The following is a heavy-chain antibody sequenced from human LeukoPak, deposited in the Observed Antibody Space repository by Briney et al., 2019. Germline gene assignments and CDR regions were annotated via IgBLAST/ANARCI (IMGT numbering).Heavy chain of an antibody. CDR3: AALAAAGTGFDY. J-gene: IGHJ4*02. D-gene: IGHD6-13*01. CDR1: GFTFDDYA. Sequence: GGSLRLSCAASGFTFDDYAMHWVRQATGKGLEGVSGISWNSGSIGYADSVKGRFTISRDNAKNSLYLQMNSLRAEDTALYYCAALAAAGTGFDYWGQGTLVTVSS. CDR2: ISWNSGSI. V-gene: IGHV3-9*01.